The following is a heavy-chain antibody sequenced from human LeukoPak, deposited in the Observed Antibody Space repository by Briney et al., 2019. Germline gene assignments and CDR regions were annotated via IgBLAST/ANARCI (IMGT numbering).Heavy chain of an antibody. J-gene: IGHJ3*02. Sequence: SETLSLTCAVSGGSFSGYYWTWIRQPPGKGLQWIGEINHSGSTNYNPSLKSRVTISLDTSKNQFSLKLTSVTAADTAVYYCARGPYKYDGSGAFDIWGQGTKVTVSS. CDR2: INHSGST. D-gene: IGHD3-22*01. V-gene: IGHV4-34*01. CDR1: GGSFSGYY. CDR3: ARGPYKYDGSGAFDI.